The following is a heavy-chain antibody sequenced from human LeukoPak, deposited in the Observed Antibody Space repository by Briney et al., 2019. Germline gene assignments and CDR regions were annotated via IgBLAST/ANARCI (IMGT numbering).Heavy chain of an antibody. V-gene: IGHV4-59*02. J-gene: IGHJ3*02. CDR2: IYYSGST. Sequence: ASESLTLTCTVSGASVSNYDMSWIRQPPGKGLEWIGYIYYSGSTNYNPSLKSRVTISVDTSKNQFSLKLTSVTAADTAMYYCARRGGSPLGAFDIWGQGTMVTVSS. CDR1: GASVSNYD. D-gene: IGHD1-26*01. CDR3: ARRGGSPLGAFDI.